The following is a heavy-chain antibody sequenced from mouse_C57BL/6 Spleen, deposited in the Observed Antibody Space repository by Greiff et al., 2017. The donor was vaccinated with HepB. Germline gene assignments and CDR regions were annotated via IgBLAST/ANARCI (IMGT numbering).Heavy chain of an antibody. D-gene: IGHD1-1*02. J-gene: IGHJ1*03. Sequence: EVQLQESGPGLVKPSQSLSLTCSVTGYSITSGYYWNWIRQFPGNNLEWMGYISDDGSNNYNPSLKTRISITRDTSKNQFVLKLNSVTTEDTATYYWARGGGHWYVDVWGTGTTVTVSS. CDR3: ARGGGHWYVDV. CDR1: GYSITSGYY. CDR2: ISDDGSN. V-gene: IGHV3-6*01.